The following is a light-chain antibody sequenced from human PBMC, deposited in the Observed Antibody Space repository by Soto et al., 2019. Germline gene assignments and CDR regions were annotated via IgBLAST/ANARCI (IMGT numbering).Light chain of an antibody. CDR2: EAS. CDR3: SSYAGSNKLV. J-gene: IGLJ3*02. Sequence: QSALAQPPSASGSPGQSVTSTCTGTNSDVGTYNYVSWYQHHPGKDPKFLIYEASRRPFGVPDRFSGSKSGNTAALTVSGLQAEEEADYYCSSYAGSNKLVFGGGTKVTVL. CDR1: NSDVGTYNY. V-gene: IGLV2-8*01.